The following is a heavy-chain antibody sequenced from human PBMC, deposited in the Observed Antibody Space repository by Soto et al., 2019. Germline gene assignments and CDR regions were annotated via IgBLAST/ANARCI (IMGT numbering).Heavy chain of an antibody. J-gene: IGHJ2*01. V-gene: IGHV3-23*01. Sequence: EVQLLESGGGLVQPGGSLRLSCAGSEFTFINYAMNWVRQAPGKGLEWVSTISGGGDAPFFADSVRGRFTISRDNSKNTVTLQMNNLGVDDTAVYFCARKVPGSTSRPVYWYFDLWGRGTLFTVSS. CDR2: ISGGGDAP. CDR1: EFTFINYA. D-gene: IGHD3-10*01. CDR3: ARKVPGSTSRPVYWYFDL.